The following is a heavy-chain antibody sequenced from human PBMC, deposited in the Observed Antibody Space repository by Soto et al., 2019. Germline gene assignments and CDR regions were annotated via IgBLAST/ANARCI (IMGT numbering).Heavy chain of an antibody. CDR1: GYTFTGYY. J-gene: IGHJ6*04. CDR3: ARGTAMAGAVKYGMDV. V-gene: IGHV1-2*04. D-gene: IGHD5-18*01. Sequence: ASVKVSCKVSGYTFTGYYMHWVRQAPGQGLEWMGWINPNSGGTNYAQKFQGWVTMTRDTSISTAYMELSRLRSDDTAVYYCARGTAMAGAVKYGMDVWGKGSTVTVSS. CDR2: INPNSGGT.